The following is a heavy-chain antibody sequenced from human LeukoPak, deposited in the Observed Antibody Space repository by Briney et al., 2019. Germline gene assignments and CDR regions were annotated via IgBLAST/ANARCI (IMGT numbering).Heavy chain of an antibody. CDR3: VREGPAYYDMGFDS. J-gene: IGHJ5*01. CDR2: IYHSGST. Sequence: SETLSLTCTVSGGSISSSSYYWGWIRQPPGKGLEWIGSIYHSGSTYYNPSLKSRVTISVDTSKNQFSLKLSSVTAADTAVYYCVREGPAYYDMGFDSWGQGTLVTVSS. V-gene: IGHV4-39*07. CDR1: GGSISSSSYY. D-gene: IGHD3-9*01.